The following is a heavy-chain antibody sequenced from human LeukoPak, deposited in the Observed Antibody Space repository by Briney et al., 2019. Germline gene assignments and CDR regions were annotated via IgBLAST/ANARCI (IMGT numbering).Heavy chain of an antibody. V-gene: IGHV4-31*03. D-gene: IGHD3-10*01. CDR1: GGSISSGGYY. Sequence: SETLSLTCTVSGGSISSGGYYWSWIRQHPGKGLEWNGYIYYSGSTYYNPSLKSRVTISVDTSKNQFSLKLSSVTAADTAVYYCARVPLYGERDYWGQGTLVTVSS. CDR3: ARVPLYGERDY. J-gene: IGHJ4*02. CDR2: IYYSGST.